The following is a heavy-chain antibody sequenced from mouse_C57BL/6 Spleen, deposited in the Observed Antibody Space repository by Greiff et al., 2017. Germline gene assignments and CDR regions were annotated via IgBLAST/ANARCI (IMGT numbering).Heavy chain of an antibody. CDR3: SRRNYSSSSYYDMDY. D-gene: IGHD1-1*01. Sequence: EVQLVESGGGLVKPGGSLKLSCAASGFTFSDYGMHWVRQAPEQGLEWVAYISCGSSTIYYADTVKGRFTISRDNAKTTMCLQMTSLRSEDPAMYYCSRRNYSSSSYYDMDYWGQGTTVTVSS. CDR1: GFTFSDYG. V-gene: IGHV5-17*01. CDR2: ISCGSSTI. J-gene: IGHJ4*01.